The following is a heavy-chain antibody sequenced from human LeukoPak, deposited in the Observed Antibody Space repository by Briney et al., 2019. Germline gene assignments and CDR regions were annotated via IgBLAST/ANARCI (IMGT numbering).Heavy chain of an antibody. J-gene: IGHJ4*02. V-gene: IGHV3-74*01. CDR1: GFTFSSYW. CDR3: ARVERYCSGTSCYSQDYFDY. CDR2: ISSDESST. D-gene: IGHD2-2*01. Sequence: PGGSLRPSCAASGFTFSSYWMHWVRQAPGEGLVWVSRISSDESSTTYADSVKGRFTISRDNAKNTLYLQMNSLRAEDTAVYYCARVERYCSGTSCYSQDYFDYWGQGTLVTVSS.